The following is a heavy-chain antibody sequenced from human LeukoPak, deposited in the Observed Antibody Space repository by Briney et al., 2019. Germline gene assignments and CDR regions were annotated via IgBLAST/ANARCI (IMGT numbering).Heavy chain of an antibody. CDR1: GGSISSYY. D-gene: IGHD3-3*01. CDR2: IYTSGST. Sequence: SETLSPTCTVSGGSISSYYWSWIRQPAGKGLEWIGRIYTSGSTNYNPSLKSRVTMSVDTSKNQFSLKLSSVTAADTAVYYCARTDPGGAYYDFWSGYYPFDYWGQGTLVTVSS. CDR3: ARTDPGGAYYDFWSGYYPFDY. J-gene: IGHJ4*02. V-gene: IGHV4-4*07.